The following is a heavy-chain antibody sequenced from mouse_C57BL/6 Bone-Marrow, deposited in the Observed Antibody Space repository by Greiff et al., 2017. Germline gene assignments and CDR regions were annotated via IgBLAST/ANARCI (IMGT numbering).Heavy chain of an antibody. CDR1: GFTFSDYG. V-gene: IGHV5-17*01. J-gene: IGHJ2*01. CDR3: ASYYGSSYLDY. Sequence: EVHLVESGGGLVKPGGSLKLSCAASGFTFSDYGMHWVRQAPEKGLEWVAYISSGSSTIYYADTVKGRFTISRHNAKNTMFLQMTSLRSEDTAMYYCASYYGSSYLDYWGQGTTLTVSS. CDR2: ISSGSSTI. D-gene: IGHD1-1*01.